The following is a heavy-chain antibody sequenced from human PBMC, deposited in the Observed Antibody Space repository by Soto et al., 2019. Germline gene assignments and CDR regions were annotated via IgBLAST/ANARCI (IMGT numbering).Heavy chain of an antibody. J-gene: IGHJ4*02. CDR3: TREAAAGTEIDH. D-gene: IGHD6-13*01. V-gene: IGHV3-74*01. CDR2: INNDGSTK. Sequence: GGSLRLSCAASGFTFSTYWMHWVRQAPGRGLEWISRINNDGSTKSYADSVKGRFTISRDNAKNTLYLHMNSLRADDTAMYYCTREAAAGTEIDHWGQGTLVTVSS. CDR1: GFTFSTYW.